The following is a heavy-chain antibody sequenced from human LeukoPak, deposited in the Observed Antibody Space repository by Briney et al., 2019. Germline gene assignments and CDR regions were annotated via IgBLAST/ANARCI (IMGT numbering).Heavy chain of an antibody. CDR3: ARDSWFGESSSLYFDY. CDR2: IKQDGSEK. J-gene: IGHJ4*02. V-gene: IGHV3-7*01. CDR1: GFNFGSYW. D-gene: IGHD3-10*01. Sequence: PGGSLRLSCAASGFNFGSYWMSWVRQAPGKGLEWVANIKQDGSEKYYVDSVKGRFTISRDNAKNSLYLQMNSLRAEDTAVYYCARDSWFGESSSLYFDYWGQGTLVTVSS.